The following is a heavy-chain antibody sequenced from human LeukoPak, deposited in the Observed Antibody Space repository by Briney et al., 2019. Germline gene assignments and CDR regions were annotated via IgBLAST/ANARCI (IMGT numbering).Heavy chain of an antibody. CDR1: GYTFTGYY. CDR2: INPNSGGT. J-gene: IGHJ3*02. V-gene: IGHV1-2*02. Sequence: ASVKVSCKASGYTFTGYYMHWVRQAPGQGLEWMGWINPNSGGTNYAQKFQGRVTMTRDRSISTAYMELSRLRSDDTAVYYCARGLERRDAFDIWGQGTMVTVSS. D-gene: IGHD1-1*01. CDR3: ARGLERRDAFDI.